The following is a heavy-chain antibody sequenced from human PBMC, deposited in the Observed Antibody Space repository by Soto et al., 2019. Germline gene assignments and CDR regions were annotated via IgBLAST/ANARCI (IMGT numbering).Heavy chain of an antibody. Sequence: GGSLRLSCAASGFTFRSFTMNWVRQAPGKGLEWVSTISSNSAYIYYTDALRGRFTISRDNSKNTLYLQMSSLRAEDSAVYYCARGSRDSYPGSRIFDLWGRGTRVTVSS. CDR1: GFTFRSFT. V-gene: IGHV3-21*04. J-gene: IGHJ4*02. D-gene: IGHD3-10*01. CDR2: ISSNSAYI. CDR3: ARGSRDSYPGSRIFDL.